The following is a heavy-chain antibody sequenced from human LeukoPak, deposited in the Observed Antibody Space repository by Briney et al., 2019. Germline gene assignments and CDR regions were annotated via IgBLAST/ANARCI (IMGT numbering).Heavy chain of an antibody. Sequence: GGSLRLSCVASGFSFSSYAMHWVRQAPGKGLEYVSAIISNGGSTFYANSVKGRFTISRDNSKNTLYLQMGGLRPEDMAVYYCARAPGITAAQGSVGDYWGQGTLVTVSS. V-gene: IGHV3-64*01. CDR1: GFSFSSYA. D-gene: IGHD6-13*01. J-gene: IGHJ4*02. CDR3: ARAPGITAAQGSVGDY. CDR2: IISNGGST.